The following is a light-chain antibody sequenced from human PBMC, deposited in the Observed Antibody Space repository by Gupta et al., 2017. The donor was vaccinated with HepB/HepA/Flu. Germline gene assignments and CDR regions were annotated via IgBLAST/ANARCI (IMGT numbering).Light chain of an antibody. CDR1: SSDVGGYNY. V-gene: IGLV2-14*03. CDR2: DVS. J-gene: IGLJ2*01. Sequence: QSALTQPASVSGSPGQSITISCTGTSSDVGGYNYVSWYQQHPGKPPKLMIYDVSNRPSGVSNRVSGSKSGTNAFLTISGLQAEDDADYYCSSYTSSSTLVLGGGTQMPVL. CDR3: SSYTSSSTLV.